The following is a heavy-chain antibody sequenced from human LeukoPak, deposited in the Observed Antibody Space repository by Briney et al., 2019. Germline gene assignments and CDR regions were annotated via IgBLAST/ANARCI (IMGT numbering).Heavy chain of an antibody. V-gene: IGHV3-30*04. Sequence: GGSLRLSCAASGFTFSSYTIHWVRQAPGKGLERVAVISYDGSKTYYADSVKGRFTISRDDSKNTLYLQMNSLRAEDTAVYYCAIGQTGNFDYWGQGTLVTVSS. CDR2: ISYDGSKT. CDR1: GFTFSSYT. J-gene: IGHJ4*02. CDR3: AIGQTGNFDY. D-gene: IGHD1-1*01.